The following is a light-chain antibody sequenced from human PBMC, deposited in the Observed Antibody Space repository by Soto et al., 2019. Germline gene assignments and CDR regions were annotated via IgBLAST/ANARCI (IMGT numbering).Light chain of an antibody. V-gene: IGKV3-20*01. CDR3: QQYGSSHWT. CDR2: GAS. J-gene: IGKJ1*01. Sequence: EIVLTQSPGTLSLSPGERATLSCRASQSVSSSYLAWYQQKPGQAPRLPIYGASSRATGIPDRFSGSGSGTDFTLTISRLEPEDFAVYYCQQYGSSHWTFGQGTKVDIK. CDR1: QSVSSSY.